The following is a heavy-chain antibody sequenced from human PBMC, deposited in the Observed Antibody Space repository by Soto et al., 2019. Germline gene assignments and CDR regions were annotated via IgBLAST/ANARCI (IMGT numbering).Heavy chain of an antibody. CDR2: VYSNDTS. D-gene: IGHD3-10*01. CDR3: ARERIVTVPAGRGTFYNYFGVDV. V-gene: IGHV4-30-4*08. Sequence: QVRLQESGPGLVKPSQTLSLTCSVSGGSLSTSHSYWSWIRPVPGKGLEGIGYVYSNDTSSYHPSLESRLTISLDRSKSRFSLKLTCMTAADAAVYFCARERIVTVPAGRGTFYNYFGVDVWGQGTTVTVSS. CDR1: GGSLSTSHSY. J-gene: IGHJ6*02.